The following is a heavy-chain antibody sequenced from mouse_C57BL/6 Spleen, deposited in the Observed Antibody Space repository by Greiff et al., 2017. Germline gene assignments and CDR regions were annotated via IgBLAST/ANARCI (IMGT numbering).Heavy chain of an antibody. CDR2: ISNGGGST. Sequence: EVQGVESGGGLVQPGGSLKLSCAASGFTFSDYYMYWVRQTPEKRLEWVAYISNGGGSTYYPDTVKGRFTISRDNAKNTLYLQMSRLKSEDTAMYYCARHRDYYGSSTDYFDYWGQGTTLTVSS. CDR1: GFTFSDYY. CDR3: ARHRDYYGSSTDYFDY. D-gene: IGHD1-1*01. J-gene: IGHJ2*01. V-gene: IGHV5-12*01.